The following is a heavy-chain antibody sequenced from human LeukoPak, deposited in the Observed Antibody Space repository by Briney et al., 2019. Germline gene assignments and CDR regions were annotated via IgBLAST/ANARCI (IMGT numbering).Heavy chain of an antibody. CDR2: INPNSGGT. CDR3: ARPQYSGSYYPYYFDY. CDR1: GYTFTGYY. J-gene: IGHJ4*02. Sequence: ASVKVSCKASGYTFTGYYMHWVRQAPGQGLEWMGWINPNSGGTNYAQKFQGRVTMTRDTSISTAYMELSRLRSDDTAMYYCARPQYSGSYYPYYFDYWGQGTLVTVSS. D-gene: IGHD1-26*01. V-gene: IGHV1-2*02.